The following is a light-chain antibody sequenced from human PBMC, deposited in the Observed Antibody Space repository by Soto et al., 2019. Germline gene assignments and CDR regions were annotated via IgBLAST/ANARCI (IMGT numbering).Light chain of an antibody. V-gene: IGKV3-15*01. Sequence: EIVMTQSPATLSVSPGERATRSCRASQSVSSNLAWYQQKPGQAPRLLIYGASTRATGIPARFSGSRSGTEFTLTISSLQSEDFAVYYCQQYNNWPYTFGQGTQLEIK. J-gene: IGKJ2*01. CDR3: QQYNNWPYT. CDR1: QSVSSN. CDR2: GAS.